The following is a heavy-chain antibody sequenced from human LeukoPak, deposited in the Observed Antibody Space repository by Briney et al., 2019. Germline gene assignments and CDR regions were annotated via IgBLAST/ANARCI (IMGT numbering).Heavy chain of an antibody. D-gene: IGHD3-16*01. J-gene: IGHJ3*02. CDR1: GFTFSSYS. V-gene: IGHV3-48*01. Sequence: GGSLRLSCAASGFTFSSYSMSWVRQAPTKGLEWVSYISISGSRIYYADSVKGRFTISRDNAKNSLYLQMNSLRAEDTAVYYCARDDHWGYAFDIWGQGTKVTVSS. CDR2: ISISGSRI. CDR3: ARDDHWGYAFDI.